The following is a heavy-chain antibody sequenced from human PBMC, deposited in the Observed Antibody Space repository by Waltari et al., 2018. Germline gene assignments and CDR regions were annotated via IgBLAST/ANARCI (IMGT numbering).Heavy chain of an antibody. CDR2: INPNSGGT. J-gene: IGHJ4*02. D-gene: IGHD2-2*01. Sequence: QVQLVQSGAEVKKPGASVKASCKASGYTCTAYYMHWVRQAPGQGLEWMGRINPNSGGTNYAQKFQGRVTMTRDTSISTAYMELSRLRSDDTAVYYCARGSPVVPAAMDYWGQGTLVTVSS. CDR1: GYTCTAYY. CDR3: ARGSPVVPAAMDY. V-gene: IGHV1-2*06.